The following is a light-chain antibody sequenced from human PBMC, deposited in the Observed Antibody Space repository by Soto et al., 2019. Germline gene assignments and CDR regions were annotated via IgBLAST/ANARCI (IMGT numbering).Light chain of an antibody. CDR1: QSISRG. CDR2: DAS. Sequence: DIQMTQSPATLSASVGDRVTITCRASQSISRGLAWYQQKPGKAPKVLIYDASTLESGVPSRFSGSGSGTEFTLTITSLQPDDFATYFCQHYSLVWAFGQGTKVDI. J-gene: IGKJ1*01. V-gene: IGKV1-5*01. CDR3: QHYSLVWA.